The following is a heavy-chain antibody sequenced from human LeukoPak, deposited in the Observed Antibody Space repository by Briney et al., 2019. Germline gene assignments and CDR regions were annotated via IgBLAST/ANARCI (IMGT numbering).Heavy chain of an antibody. V-gene: IGHV1-2*02. CDR1: GYTFTGYY. CDR2: INPNSGGT. CDR3: ARTMVAGSNSGFDY. J-gene: IGHJ4*02. Sequence: RASVKVSCTASGYTFTGYYMHWVRQAPGQGLEWMGWINPNSGGTNYAQKFQGRVTMTRDTSISTAYMELSRLRSDDTAVYYCARTMVAGSNSGFDYWGQGTLVTVSS. D-gene: IGHD6-19*01.